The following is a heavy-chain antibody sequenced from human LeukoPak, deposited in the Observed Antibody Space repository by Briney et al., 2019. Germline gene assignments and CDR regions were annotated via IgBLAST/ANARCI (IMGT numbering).Heavy chain of an antibody. Sequence: GESLKISCKGSGYSFTSYWIGWVRQMPGKGLEWMGIIYPGDSDTRYSPSFQGQVTISAGKSISTAYLQWSSLKASDTAMSYCARRGYCSSTSCYPLDYWGQGTLVTVSS. CDR3: ARRGYCSSTSCYPLDY. J-gene: IGHJ4*02. D-gene: IGHD2-2*01. V-gene: IGHV5-51*01. CDR2: IYPGDSDT. CDR1: GYSFTSYW.